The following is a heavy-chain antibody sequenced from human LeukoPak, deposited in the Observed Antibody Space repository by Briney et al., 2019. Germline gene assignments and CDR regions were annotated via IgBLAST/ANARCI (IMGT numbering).Heavy chain of an antibody. CDR3: AKARFCSGWYGCLVGY. D-gene: IGHD6-19*01. V-gene: IGHV3-30*02. CDR2: IRYDGSNK. Sequence: GGSLRLSCAASGFTFSSYSMNWVRQAPGKGLEWVAFIRYDGSNKYYADSVKGRFTISRDNSKNMLYLQMNSLRAEDTAVYYCAKARFCSGWYGCLVGYWGQGTLVTVSS. CDR1: GFTFSSYS. J-gene: IGHJ4*02.